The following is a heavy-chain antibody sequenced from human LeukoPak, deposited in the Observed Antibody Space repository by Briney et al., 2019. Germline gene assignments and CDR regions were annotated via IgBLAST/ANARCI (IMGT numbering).Heavy chain of an antibody. CDR2: IYYSGST. CDR3: ARAVVYYYYMDV. CDR1: GGSISSYY. J-gene: IGHJ6*03. V-gene: IGHV4-59*12. Sequence: SETLSLTCTVSGGSISSYYWSWIRQPPGKGLEWIGYIYYSGSTNYNPSLKGRVTMSVDTSKNQFSLKLSSVTAADTAVYYCARAVVYYYYMDVWGKGTTVTVSS.